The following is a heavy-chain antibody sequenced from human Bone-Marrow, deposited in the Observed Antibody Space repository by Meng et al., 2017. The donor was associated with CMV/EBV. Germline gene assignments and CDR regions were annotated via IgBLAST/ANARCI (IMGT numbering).Heavy chain of an antibody. D-gene: IGHD2-15*01. CDR3: ARERWQNKRGFFDY. CDR2: IKQDGSEK. V-gene: IGHV3-7*01. Sequence: GESLKISCAASGFTFSNYWMSWVRQAPGKGLEWLANIKQDGSEKYYVDSVKGRFTISRDNAKNSLYLQMNSLRAEDTAVYYCARERWQNKRGFFDYWGQGTLVTVSS. J-gene: IGHJ4*02. CDR1: GFTFSNYW.